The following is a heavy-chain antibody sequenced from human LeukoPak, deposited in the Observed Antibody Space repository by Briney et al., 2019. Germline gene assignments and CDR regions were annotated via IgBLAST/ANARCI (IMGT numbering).Heavy chain of an antibody. Sequence: ASETLSLTCTVSGGSISSSSYYWGWIRQPPGKGLEWIGSIYYSGSTYYNPSLKSRVTISVDTSKNQFSLKLSSVTAADTAVYYCAREPSGSYHPFDYWGQGTLVTVSS. D-gene: IGHD1-26*01. CDR2: IYYSGST. J-gene: IGHJ4*02. CDR1: GGSISSSSYY. CDR3: AREPSGSYHPFDY. V-gene: IGHV4-39*07.